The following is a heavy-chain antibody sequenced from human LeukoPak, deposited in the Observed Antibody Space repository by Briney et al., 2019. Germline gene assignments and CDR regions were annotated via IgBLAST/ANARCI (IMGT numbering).Heavy chain of an antibody. J-gene: IGHJ4*02. D-gene: IGHD3-22*01. CDR2: IYYSGST. CDR1: GGSISSYY. Sequence: SETLSLTCTVSGGSISSYYWSWIRQPPGKGLEWIGYIYYSGSTYYNPSLKSRVTISVDTSKNQFSLKLSSVTAADTAVYYCARVQAPRYYYDSSGYFSSVPYFDYWGQGTLVTVSS. V-gene: IGHV4-59*06. CDR3: ARVQAPRYYYDSSGYFSSVPYFDY.